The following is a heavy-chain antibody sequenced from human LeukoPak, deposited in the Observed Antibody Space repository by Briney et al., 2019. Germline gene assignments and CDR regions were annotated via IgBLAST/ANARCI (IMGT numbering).Heavy chain of an antibody. CDR3: TRRGGGEPAATDAFNI. V-gene: IGHV4-4*07. Sequence: ASETLSLTCTVSGGSISSYYWSWIRQPAGKGLEWIGRIYTSGSTNYNPSLKSRVTMSVDTSKNQFSLKLSSVTAADPAVYYCTRRGGGEPAATDAFNIWGQGTMATVSS. J-gene: IGHJ3*02. D-gene: IGHD2-2*01. CDR2: IYTSGST. CDR1: GGSISSYY.